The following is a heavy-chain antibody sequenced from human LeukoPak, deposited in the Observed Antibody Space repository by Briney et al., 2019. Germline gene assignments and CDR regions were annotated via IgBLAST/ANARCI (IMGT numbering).Heavy chain of an antibody. CDR3: ARADSSSSYYYYYMDV. Sequence: SVKVSCKASGGTFSSYAISWVRQAPGQGLEWMGGIIPIFGTANYAQKFQGRVTITADESTSTAYMELRSLRSDDTAVYYCARADSSSSYYYYYMDVWGKGTTVTVSS. D-gene: IGHD6-6*01. J-gene: IGHJ6*03. V-gene: IGHV1-69*13. CDR2: IIPIFGTA. CDR1: GGTFSSYA.